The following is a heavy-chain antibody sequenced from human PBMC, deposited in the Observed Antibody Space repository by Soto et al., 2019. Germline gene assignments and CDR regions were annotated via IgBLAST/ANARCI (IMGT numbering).Heavy chain of an antibody. V-gene: IGHV3-23*01. D-gene: IGHD5-18*01. Sequence: ESGGGLVQPGGSLRLSCAASGLTFSSYALSWVRQAPGKGLEWVSAISGSGGSTYYADSVKGRFTISRDNSKNTLYLQMNSLRAEDTAVYYCAKSGGYSYDMHAFDIWGQGTMVTVSS. CDR3: AKSGGYSYDMHAFDI. CDR2: ISGSGGST. CDR1: GLTFSSYA. J-gene: IGHJ3*02.